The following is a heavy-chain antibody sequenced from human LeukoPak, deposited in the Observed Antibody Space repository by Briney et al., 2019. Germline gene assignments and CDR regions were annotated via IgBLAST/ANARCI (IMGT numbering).Heavy chain of an antibody. D-gene: IGHD4-11*01. V-gene: IGHV3-53*01. CDR3: AKDPWTVTTGFSSWFDP. Sequence: GGSLRLSCAASGFTVSSNYMSWVRQAPGKGLEWVSVIYSGGSTYYADSVKGRFTISRDNSKNTLYLQMNTLRVEDTAIYYCAKDPWTVTTGFSSWFDPWGQGTLVTVSS. CDR1: GFTVSSNY. J-gene: IGHJ5*02. CDR2: IYSGGST.